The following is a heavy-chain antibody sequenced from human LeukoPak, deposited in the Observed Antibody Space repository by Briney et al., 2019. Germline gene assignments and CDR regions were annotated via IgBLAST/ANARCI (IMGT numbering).Heavy chain of an antibody. J-gene: IGHJ6*02. CDR3: TRYSYGTYYYYGMDV. Sequence: GGSLRLSCAASGFTFSSYAMHWVRQAPGKGLEWVGFIRSKTHGGTTEHAASVKGRFTISRDDSKSIAYLQMNSLKAEDTAVYYCTRYSYGTYYYYGMDVWGQGTTVTVSS. CDR1: GFTFSSYA. CDR2: IRSKTHGGTT. D-gene: IGHD5-18*01. V-gene: IGHV3-49*04.